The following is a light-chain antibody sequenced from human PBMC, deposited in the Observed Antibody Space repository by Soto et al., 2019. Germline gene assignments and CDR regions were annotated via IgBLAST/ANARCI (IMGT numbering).Light chain of an antibody. CDR1: QSVISNY. CDR3: QQYGSSPPWT. J-gene: IGKJ1*01. Sequence: ESVLPQSPGTLSVSPGERATLSCRASQSVISNYLTWYQQKPCQAPRLLIYGASTRATGIPARFSGSGSGTEFTLTISRLEPEDFAVYYCQQYGSSPPWTFGQGTKVDIK. V-gene: IGKV3-20*01. CDR2: GAS.